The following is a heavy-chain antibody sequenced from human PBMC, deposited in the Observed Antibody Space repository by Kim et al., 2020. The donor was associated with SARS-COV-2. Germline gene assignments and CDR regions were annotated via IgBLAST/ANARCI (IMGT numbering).Heavy chain of an antibody. CDR3: ARVARFDVPAAKSPNDYYYGMDV. D-gene: IGHD2-2*01. CDR2: INHSGST. CDR1: GGYFSGYY. V-gene: IGHV4-34*01. J-gene: IGHJ6*02. Sequence: SETLSLTCAVYGGYFSGYYWSWIRQPPGKGLEWIGEINHSGSTNYNPSLKSRVTISVDTSKNQFSLKLSSVTAADTAVYYCARVARFDVPAAKSPNDYYYGMDVWGQGTTVTVSS.